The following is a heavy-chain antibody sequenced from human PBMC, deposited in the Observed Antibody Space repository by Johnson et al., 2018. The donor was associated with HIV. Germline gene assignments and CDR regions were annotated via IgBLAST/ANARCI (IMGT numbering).Heavy chain of an antibody. CDR3: ARGFHRGGAFDI. J-gene: IGHJ3*02. Sequence: QVQLVESGGGLVKPGGSLRLSCAASGFTFSDYYMSWIRQAPGKGLEWVTFIQFDGSHKYSADFVKGRFTISRDNAKNSLHLQMNSLRAEDTAVYYCARGFHRGGAFDIWGQGTMVTVSS. CDR1: GFTFSDYY. V-gene: IGHV3-30*02. CDR2: IQFDGSHK. D-gene: IGHD1-14*01.